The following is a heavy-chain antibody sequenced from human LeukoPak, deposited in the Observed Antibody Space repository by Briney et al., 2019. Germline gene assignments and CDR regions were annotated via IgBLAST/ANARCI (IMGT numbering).Heavy chain of an antibody. CDR1: GFTFEDYG. CDR2: INWNGGST. CDR3: ARDLYSSGWYGPVDF. Sequence: GGSLRLSCAASGFTFEDYGFSWVRQAPGKGLEWVSGINWNGGSTSYADSVTGRFTISRDNAKNSLYLQMNSLRAEDTALYYCARDLYSSGWYGPVDFWGQGTLVTVSS. D-gene: IGHD6-19*01. V-gene: IGHV3-20*04. J-gene: IGHJ4*02.